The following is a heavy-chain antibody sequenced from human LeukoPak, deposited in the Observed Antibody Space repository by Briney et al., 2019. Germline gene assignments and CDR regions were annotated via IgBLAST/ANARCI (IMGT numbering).Heavy chain of an antibody. V-gene: IGHV3-11*06. Sequence: GGSLRLSCAASGFTFSDYYMSWIRQAPGKGLEWVSSISSSSSYIYYADSVKGRFTISRDNAKNSLYLQMNSLRAEDTAVYYCARDFYGDLGFDYWGQGTLVTVSS. CDR3: ARDFYGDLGFDY. J-gene: IGHJ4*02. CDR1: GFTFSDYY. CDR2: ISSSSSYI. D-gene: IGHD4-17*01.